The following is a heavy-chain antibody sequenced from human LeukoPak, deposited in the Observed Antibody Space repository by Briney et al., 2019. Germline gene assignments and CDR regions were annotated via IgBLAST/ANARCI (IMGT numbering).Heavy chain of an antibody. D-gene: IGHD6-19*01. J-gene: IGHJ4*02. CDR2: MNPNSGNT. CDR3: ARGRRRAVAGTARRPPYYFDY. Sequence: ASVKVSCKASGYTFTSYDINWVRQATGQGLEWMGWMNPNSGNTGYAQKFQGRVTMTRNTSISTAYMELSSLRSEDTAVYYCARGRRRAVAGTARRPPYYFDYWGQGTLVTVSS. V-gene: IGHV1-8*01. CDR1: GYTFTSYD.